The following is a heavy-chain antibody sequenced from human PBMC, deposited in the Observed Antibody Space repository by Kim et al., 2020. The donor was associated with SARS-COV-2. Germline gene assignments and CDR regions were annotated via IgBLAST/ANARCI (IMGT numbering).Heavy chain of an antibody. J-gene: IGHJ4*02. Sequence: SETLSLTCTVSGGSISSFYWSWILQSPGKGLEWIGYIYHSGSTNYNPSLKSRVNISVDTSKNQFSLKLSSVTAADTAVYYCARGFDYWGQGTLVTVSS. CDR3: ARGFDY. CDR2: IYHSGST. V-gene: IGHV4-59*01. CDR1: GGSISSFY.